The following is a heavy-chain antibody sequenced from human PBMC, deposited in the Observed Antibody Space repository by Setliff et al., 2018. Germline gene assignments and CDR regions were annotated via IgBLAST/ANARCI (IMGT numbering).Heavy chain of an antibody. D-gene: IGHD1-1*01. Sequence: PSETLSLTCTVSGDSISSRRSYWGWFRQPAGKGLEWIGQIYTSWSTNYNPSLKSRVTIFVDTSKNQFSLQLTSVAAADTAVYHCARTGTYRYFDSWGQGTRVTVSS. CDR3: ARTGTYRYFDS. CDR1: GDSISSRRSY. V-gene: IGHV4-61*09. J-gene: IGHJ4*02. CDR2: IYTSWST.